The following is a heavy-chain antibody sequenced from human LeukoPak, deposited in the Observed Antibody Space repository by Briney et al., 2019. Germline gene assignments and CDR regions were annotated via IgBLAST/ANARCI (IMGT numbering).Heavy chain of an antibody. D-gene: IGHD4-17*01. J-gene: IGHJ4*02. CDR3: ARGGVTTMTLRDLWLDY. CDR2: ISSGSSYT. Sequence: GGSLRLSCAASGFTFSDYYMNWIRQAPGKGLEWVSYISSGSSYTNYADSVKGRFTISRDNSKSTLYLQMNGLKAEDTAVYYCARGGVTTMTLRDLWLDYWGQGTLVTVSS. CDR1: GFTFSDYY. V-gene: IGHV3-11*06.